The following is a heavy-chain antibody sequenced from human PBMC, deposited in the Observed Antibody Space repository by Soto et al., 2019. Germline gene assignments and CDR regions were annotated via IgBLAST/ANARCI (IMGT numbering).Heavy chain of an antibody. CDR3: ARDHKWDGIDV. J-gene: IGHJ6*02. CDR2: INYSGTT. D-gene: IGHD1-26*01. Sequence: QVQLQESGPGLVKPSQTLSLTCSVSGGSFSSDSFIWSWVRQFPGKGLEWIGYINYSGTTYYNPYRRSRITMSVDTSKNQFSLNLSSVAAADTALYSCARDHKWDGIDVWGQGTTVTVSS. CDR1: GGSFSSDSFI. V-gene: IGHV4-31*03.